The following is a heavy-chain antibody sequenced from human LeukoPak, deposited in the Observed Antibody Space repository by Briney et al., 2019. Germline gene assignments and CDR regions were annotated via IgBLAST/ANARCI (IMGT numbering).Heavy chain of an antibody. D-gene: IGHD5-24*01. J-gene: IGHJ4*02. Sequence: GGSLRLSCAASGFTFSSYEMNWVRQAPGKGLEWVSYISSSGSTIYYADSVKGRFTISRDNAKNSLYLQMNSLRAEDTAVYYCGRQTRWLQFLDYWGQGTLVTVSS. CDR3: GRQTRWLQFLDY. V-gene: IGHV3-48*03. CDR2: ISSSGSTI. CDR1: GFTFSSYE.